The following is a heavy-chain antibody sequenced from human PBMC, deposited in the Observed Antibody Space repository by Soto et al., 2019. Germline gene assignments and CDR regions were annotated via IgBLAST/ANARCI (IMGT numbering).Heavy chain of an antibody. D-gene: IGHD5-12*01. V-gene: IGHV3-48*01. CDR3: ARYDRGEKYQLLTANSGYDYENYYYYMDV. CDR2: ISSSSSTI. Sequence: GGSLRLSCAASGFTFSSYSMNWVRQAPGKGLEWVSYISSSSSTIYYADSVKGRFTISRDNAKNSLYLQMNSLRAEDTAVYYCARYDRGEKYQLLTANSGYDYENYYYYMDVWGKGTTVTVSS. CDR1: GFTFSSYS. J-gene: IGHJ6*03.